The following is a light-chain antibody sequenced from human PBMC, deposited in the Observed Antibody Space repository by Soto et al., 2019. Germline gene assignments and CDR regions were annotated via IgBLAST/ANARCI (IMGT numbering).Light chain of an antibody. J-gene: IGLJ2*01. CDR2: GNS. V-gene: IGLV1-40*01. CDR3: QSYDSRLSGWV. CDR1: SSNIGAGYD. Sequence: QSVLTQPPSVSGAPVQRVTISCTGSSSNIGAGYDVHWYQQLPVTAPKLLIYGNSNRPSGVPDRFSGSKSGTSASLAITGLQAEDEADYYCQSYDSRLSGWVFGGGTKVTVL.